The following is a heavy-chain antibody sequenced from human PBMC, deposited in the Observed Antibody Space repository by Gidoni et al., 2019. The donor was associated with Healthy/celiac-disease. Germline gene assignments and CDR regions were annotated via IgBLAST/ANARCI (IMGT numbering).Heavy chain of an antibody. Sequence: EVQLVESGGGLVQPGGSLKLSCAASGFTFSGSAMHWVRQASGKGLEWVGRIRSKANSYATAYAASVKGRFTISRDDSKNTAYLQMNSLKTEDTAVYYCTRGGYCSSTSCYLRFDYYYGMDVWGQGTTVTVSS. CDR2: IRSKANSYAT. J-gene: IGHJ6*02. CDR3: TRGGYCSSTSCYLRFDYYYGMDV. V-gene: IGHV3-73*02. CDR1: GFTFSGSA. D-gene: IGHD2-2*01.